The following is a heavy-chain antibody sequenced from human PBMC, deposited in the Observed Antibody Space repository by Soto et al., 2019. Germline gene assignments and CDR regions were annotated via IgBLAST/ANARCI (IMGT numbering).Heavy chain of an antibody. Sequence: GASVKVSCKASGYTFTSYGISWVRQAPGQGLEWMGWISAYNGNTNYAQKLQGRVTMTTDTSTSTAYMELRSLRSDDTAVYYCASDCSSTSCYRSYYYYGMDVWGQGTTVTVS. CDR3: ASDCSSTSCYRSYYYYGMDV. CDR2: ISAYNGNT. J-gene: IGHJ6*02. D-gene: IGHD2-2*01. CDR1: GYTFTSYG. V-gene: IGHV1-18*01.